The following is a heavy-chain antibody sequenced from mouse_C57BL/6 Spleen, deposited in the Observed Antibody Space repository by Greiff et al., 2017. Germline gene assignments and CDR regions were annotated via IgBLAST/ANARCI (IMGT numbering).Heavy chain of an antibody. CDR1: GYTFTSYW. CDR2: IDPNGGGT. Sequence: QVQLQQPGAELVKPGASVKLSCKASGYTFTSYWMHWVKPRPGRGLEWIGRIDPNGGGTKYNEKFKSKATLTVDKPSSTAYMQLSSLTSEDSAVYSGARSGGSSLDYAMDYWGQGTSVTVSS. CDR3: ARSGGSSLDYAMDY. J-gene: IGHJ4*01. V-gene: IGHV1-72*01. D-gene: IGHD1-1*01.